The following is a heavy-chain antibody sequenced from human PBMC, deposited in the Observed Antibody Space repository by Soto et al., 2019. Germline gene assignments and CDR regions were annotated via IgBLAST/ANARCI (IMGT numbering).Heavy chain of an antibody. D-gene: IGHD3-10*01. J-gene: IGHJ6*02. V-gene: IGHV5-51*01. CDR1: GYSFTSYW. CDR3: ARSSSPAEGSGYYGMDV. Sequence: GESLKISCKGSGYSFTSYWIGWVRQMPGKGLEWMGIIYPGDSDTRYSPSFQGQVTISADKSISTAYLQWSSLKASDTAMYYCARSSSPAEGSGYYGMDVWGQGTTVTVSS. CDR2: IYPGDSDT.